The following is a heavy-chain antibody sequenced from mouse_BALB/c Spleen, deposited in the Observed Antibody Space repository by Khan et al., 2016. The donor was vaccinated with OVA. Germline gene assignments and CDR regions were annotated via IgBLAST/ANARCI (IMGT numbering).Heavy chain of an antibody. CDR1: GFSLTTYG. V-gene: IGHV2-6-1*01. D-gene: IGHD2-10*01. CDR2: LWSDGTT. J-gene: IGHJ4*01. Sequence: VELVESGPGLAAPSQSLSITCTISGFSLTTYGVHWVRQPPGKGLEWLVVLWSDGTTNYNSALKSRLTITKDNSQRQVFLKMNSLQTDDTAIYFCARQPYYHYNIMDYWGQGTSVTVSS. CDR3: ARQPYYHYNIMDY.